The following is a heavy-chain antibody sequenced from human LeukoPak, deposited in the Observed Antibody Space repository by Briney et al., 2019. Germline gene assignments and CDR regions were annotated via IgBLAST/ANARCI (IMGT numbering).Heavy chain of an antibody. J-gene: IGHJ4*02. V-gene: IGHV3-21*01. CDR1: GFPFSSYS. CDR2: IGSSSSYI. CDR3: AASTKHTAMVDY. Sequence: GGSLRLSCAASGFPFSSYSMNWVRQAPGKGLEWISSIGSSSSYIYHADSVKGRFTISRDNAKNSLYLQMNSLRAEDTAVYYCAASTKHTAMVDYWGQGTLVTVSS. D-gene: IGHD5-18*01.